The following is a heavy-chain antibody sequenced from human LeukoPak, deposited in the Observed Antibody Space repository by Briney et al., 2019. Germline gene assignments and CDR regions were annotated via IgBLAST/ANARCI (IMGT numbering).Heavy chain of an antibody. CDR1: GYTFTIYG. J-gene: IGHJ4*02. D-gene: IGHD6-19*01. Sequence: ASVNVSYTASGYTFTIYGISWVRQAPGQGLEWMGWISPYNDNTNYAQMLHDRFTMTTETSTSTAYMELTTLRSDDTAVYYCARDPDMKSSGYYSDYWGQGTLVTVSS. CDR2: ISPYNDNT. CDR3: ARDPDMKSSGYYSDY. V-gene: IGHV1-18*01.